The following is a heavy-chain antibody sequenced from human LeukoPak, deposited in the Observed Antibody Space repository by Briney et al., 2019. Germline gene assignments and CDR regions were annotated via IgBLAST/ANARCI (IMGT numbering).Heavy chain of an antibody. J-gene: IGHJ4*02. CDR1: GGSINSYF. V-gene: IGHV4-59*01. Sequence: SETLSLTCSVSGGSINSYFWSWIRQPPGKGLEWIGYIYYSGTTNYNPSLKSRVTISIDTSKNQFSLKLSSLTAADTAIYYCARGIESYGDYGYWGQGILVTVSS. CDR3: ARGIESYGDYGY. CDR2: IYYSGTT. D-gene: IGHD4-17*01.